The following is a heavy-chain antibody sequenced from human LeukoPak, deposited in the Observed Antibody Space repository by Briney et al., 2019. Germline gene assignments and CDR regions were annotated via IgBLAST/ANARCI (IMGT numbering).Heavy chain of an antibody. CDR2: ISGSGGST. D-gene: IGHD1-26*01. CDR3: AKALVGATQPYYYYGMDV. CDR1: GFTFSSYA. Sequence: GGSLRLSCAASGFTFSSYAMSWVRQAPGKGLEWVSAISGSGGSTYYADSVKGRFTISRDNSKNMLYLQMNSLRAEDTAVYYCAKALVGATQPYYYYGMDVWGQGTTVTVSS. J-gene: IGHJ6*02. V-gene: IGHV3-23*01.